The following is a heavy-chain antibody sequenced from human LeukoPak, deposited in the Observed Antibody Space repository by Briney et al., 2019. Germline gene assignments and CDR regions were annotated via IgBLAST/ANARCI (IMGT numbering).Heavy chain of an antibody. Sequence: PGGSLRLSCAASGFTVSSHYMSWVRQTPGKRLEWVSVIFSGGSTYYADSVKGRFTISRDNSKNTLYLQMNSLRAEDTAVYYCARDPGGPHTVKWDAFDIWGQGTMVTVSS. D-gene: IGHD2-2*02. CDR2: IFSGGST. CDR3: ARDPGGPHTVKWDAFDI. J-gene: IGHJ3*02. V-gene: IGHV3-53*01. CDR1: GFTVSSHY.